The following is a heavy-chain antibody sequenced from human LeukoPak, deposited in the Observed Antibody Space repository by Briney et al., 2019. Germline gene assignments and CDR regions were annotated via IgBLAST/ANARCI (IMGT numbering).Heavy chain of an antibody. CDR2: INSDGSRT. CDR3: ARDRLGGRPDY. Sequence: GGSLRLSCEASGFTFSDYWMHWVRQVPGKGLVWVSRINSDGSRTAYADSVKGRFTISRENARNTLYLQMNSLRAEDTAVYYCARDRLGGRPDYWGQGTLVTISS. D-gene: IGHD1-26*01. J-gene: IGHJ4*02. CDR1: GFTFSDYW. V-gene: IGHV3-74*01.